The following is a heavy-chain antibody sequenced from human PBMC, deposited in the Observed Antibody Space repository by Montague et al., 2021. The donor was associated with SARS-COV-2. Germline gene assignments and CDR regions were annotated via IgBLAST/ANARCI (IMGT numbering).Heavy chain of an antibody. CDR1: GGSISSYY. Sequence: SETLSLTCTVSGGSISSYYWSWIRQPPGKGLEWIGYIYYSGSTKYNPSLKSRVTISVDTSKNQFSLKLSSVTAEDTAVYYCAREPDYGDYFDYWGQGTLVTVSS. J-gene: IGHJ4*02. D-gene: IGHD4-17*01. CDR2: IYYSGST. CDR3: AREPDYGDYFDY. V-gene: IGHV4-59*13.